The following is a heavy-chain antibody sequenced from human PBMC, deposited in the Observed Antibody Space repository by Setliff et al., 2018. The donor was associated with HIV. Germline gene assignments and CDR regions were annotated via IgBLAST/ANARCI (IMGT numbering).Heavy chain of an antibody. CDR3: ARQERYCTSADCYRYFNY. CDR2: RYAGGSA. V-gene: IGHV4-61*09. CDR1: GGSITSNRHY. D-gene: IGHD2-2*02. Sequence: PSETLSLTCTVSGGSITSNRHYWSWIRQPAGKGLEWIGNRYAGGSANYAPSLKGRVSISEDTSKNQFSLELRSVTAADTAVYYCARQERYCTSADCYRYFNYWGQGTLVTVS. J-gene: IGHJ4*02.